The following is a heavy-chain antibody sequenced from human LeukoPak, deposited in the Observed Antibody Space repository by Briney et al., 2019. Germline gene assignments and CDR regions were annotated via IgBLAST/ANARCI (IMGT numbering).Heavy chain of an antibody. CDR2: IKLDGSEK. CDR1: GFTFGKYW. Sequence: GGSLRLSCVASGFTFGKYWMCWVHQAPGKGLEWVANIKLDGSEKNYVDSVKGRFTISRDNSKNTLYLQMNSLRAEDTAVYYCAKNGVPVRIWGQGTLVTVSS. J-gene: IGHJ4*02. V-gene: IGHV3-7*03. D-gene: IGHD4-17*01. CDR3: AKNGVPVRI.